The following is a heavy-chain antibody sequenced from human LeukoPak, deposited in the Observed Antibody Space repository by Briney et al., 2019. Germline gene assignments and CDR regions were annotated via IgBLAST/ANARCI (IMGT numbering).Heavy chain of an antibody. J-gene: IGHJ2*01. CDR3: VKSGGYATAIRYFDL. CDR1: GFSFCGYA. CDR2: ISWNSGDI. V-gene: IGHV3-9*01. Sequence: GGSLRLSCAASGFSFCGYALHWVRQAPGKGLEWVASISWNSGDIVHADSVKGRFTISRDNAKNSLYLQMDSLRTEDTALYYCVKSGGYATAIRYFDLWGRGTLVTVSS. D-gene: IGHD2-21*02.